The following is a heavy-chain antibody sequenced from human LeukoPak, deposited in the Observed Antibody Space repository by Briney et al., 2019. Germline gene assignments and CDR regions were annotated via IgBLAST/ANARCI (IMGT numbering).Heavy chain of an antibody. CDR3: ARETPHTYSSGPSDAFDI. CDR2: INHSGST. V-gene: IGHV4-34*01. J-gene: IGHJ3*02. Sequence: SETLSLTCAVYGGSFSGYYWSWIRQPPGKGLEWIGEINHSGSTNYNPSLKSRVTMSVDTSKNQFSLKLSSVTAADTAVYYCARETPHTYSSGPSDAFDIWGQGTMVTVSS. CDR1: GGSFSGYY. D-gene: IGHD6-19*01.